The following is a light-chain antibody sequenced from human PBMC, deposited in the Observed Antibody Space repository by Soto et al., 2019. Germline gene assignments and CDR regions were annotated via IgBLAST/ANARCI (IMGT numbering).Light chain of an antibody. V-gene: IGLV1-40*01. CDR3: QSNDSSLSAVV. CDR2: VNN. J-gene: IGLJ2*01. Sequence: QSVLTQPPSVSGAPGQRVTISCTGSSSNIGAGFDVHWYQQLPGTAPKLLIYVNNNRPSGVPDRFSGSKSGTSASLAITGLQAEDEADYYCQSNDSSLSAVVFGGGTKVTVL. CDR1: SSNIGAGFD.